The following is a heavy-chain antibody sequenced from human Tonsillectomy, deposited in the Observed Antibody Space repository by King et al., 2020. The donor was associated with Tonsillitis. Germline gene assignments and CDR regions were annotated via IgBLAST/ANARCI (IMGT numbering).Heavy chain of an antibody. Sequence: VQLVESGGGLVQPGRSLRLSCAASGFTFDDYAMHWVRQAPGKGLEWVSGISWNSGSIGYADSVKGRFTISRDNAKNSLYLQMNSLRAEDTALYYCAKPLAAAGTEPFDYWGQGTLVTVSS. CDR3: AKPLAAAGTEPFDY. D-gene: IGHD6-13*01. V-gene: IGHV3-9*01. CDR2: ISWNSGSI. J-gene: IGHJ4*02. CDR1: GFTFDDYA.